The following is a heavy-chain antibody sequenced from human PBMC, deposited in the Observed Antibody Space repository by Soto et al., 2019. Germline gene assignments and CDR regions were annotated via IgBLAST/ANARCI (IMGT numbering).Heavy chain of an antibody. CDR3: ARSQKVGATCPAY. CDR1: GFTVSSNF. V-gene: IGHV3-66*01. Sequence: GGSLRLSCAASGFTVSSNFMSWVRQAPGKGLEWVSVIYSDGTTNYADSVKGRFTISRDYSKNTLYLQMNSLRAEDTAVYYCARSQKVGATCPAYWGQGTLVTVSS. J-gene: IGHJ4*02. CDR2: IYSDGTT. D-gene: IGHD1-26*01.